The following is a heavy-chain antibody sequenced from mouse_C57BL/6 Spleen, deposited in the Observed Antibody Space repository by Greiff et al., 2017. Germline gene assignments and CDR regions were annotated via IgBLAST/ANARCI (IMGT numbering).Heavy chain of an antibody. V-gene: IGHV6-6*01. CDR2: IRNKANNHAT. CDR1: GFTFSDAW. Sequence: EVTLVESGGGLVQPGGSMKLSCAASGFTFSDAWMDWVRQSPEKGLEWVAEIRNKANNHATYYAESVKGRFTISRYDSKSSVYLQMNSLRAEDTGIYYCTRSVVRDYFDYWGQGTTLTVSS. J-gene: IGHJ2*01. D-gene: IGHD2-2*01. CDR3: TRSVVRDYFDY.